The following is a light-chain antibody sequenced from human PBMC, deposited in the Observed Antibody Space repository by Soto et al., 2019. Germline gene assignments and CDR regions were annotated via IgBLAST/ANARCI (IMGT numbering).Light chain of an antibody. CDR3: QQYGNSPRT. CDR2: DAS. V-gene: IGKV3-20*01. CDR1: QSVSSSY. J-gene: IGKJ1*01. Sequence: EIVLTQSAGTLSLSQGERAALSCRASQSVSSSYLAWYQQKPGQAPRLLIYDASNRATGIPDRFSGSGSGTDFTLTISRLELEDFAVYYCQQYGNSPRTFGQGTKV.